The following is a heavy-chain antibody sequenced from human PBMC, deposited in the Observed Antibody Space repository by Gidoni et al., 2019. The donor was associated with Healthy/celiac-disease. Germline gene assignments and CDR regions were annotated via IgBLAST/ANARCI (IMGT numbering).Heavy chain of an antibody. CDR1: GGTFSSYT. D-gene: IGHD2-8*02. Sequence: QVQLVQSGAEVKKPGSSVKVSCKASGGTFSSYTISWVRQAPGQGLEWMGRIIPILGIANYAQKFQGRVTITADKSTSTAYMELSSLRSEDTAVYYCATLGYCTGGVCNTEDWFDPWGQGTLVTVSS. V-gene: IGHV1-69*02. J-gene: IGHJ5*02. CDR2: IIPILGIA. CDR3: ATLGYCTGGVCNTEDWFDP.